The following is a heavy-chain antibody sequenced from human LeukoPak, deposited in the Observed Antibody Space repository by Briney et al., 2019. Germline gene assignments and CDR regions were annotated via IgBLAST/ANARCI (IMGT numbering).Heavy chain of an antibody. Sequence: PSETLSLTCTVSGGSISSGDYYWSWIRQPPGKGLEWIGYIYHGGSTYYNPSLKSRVTISVDRSKNQFSLKLSSVTAADTAVYYCARASLGYCMDVWGKGTTVTVSS. CDR2: IYHGGST. CDR3: ARASLGYCMDV. V-gene: IGHV4-30-4*01. J-gene: IGHJ6*03. CDR1: GGSISSGDYY.